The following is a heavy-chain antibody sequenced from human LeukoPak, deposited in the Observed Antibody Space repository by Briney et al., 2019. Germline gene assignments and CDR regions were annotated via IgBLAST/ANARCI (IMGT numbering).Heavy chain of an antibody. CDR3: AREGSMTARPFVSIDY. V-gene: IGHV4-4*07. Sequence: SETLSLTCTVSGGSIGSYYWSWIRQPAGKGLEWIGRIHASGSTDYNPSLEGRVTKSVDTSKSQFSLRLSSVTAADTAVYYCAREGSMTARPFVSIDYWGQGTLVTVSS. J-gene: IGHJ4*02. D-gene: IGHD6-6*01. CDR1: GGSIGSYY. CDR2: IHASGST.